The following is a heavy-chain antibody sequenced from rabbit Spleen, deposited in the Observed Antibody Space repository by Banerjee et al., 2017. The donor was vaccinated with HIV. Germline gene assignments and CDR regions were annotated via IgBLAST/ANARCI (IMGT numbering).Heavy chain of an antibody. CDR1: GFTLSSYY. V-gene: IGHV1S7*01. Sequence: QLVESGGGLVKPEGSLTLSCKASGFTLSSYYMNWVRQAPGKGLEWIGYIDPVFGITYYANWVSGRFSISRENAQNTVFLQMTSLTAADTATYFCVRDQAGDADYGPYYLNLWGQGTLVTVS. CDR2: IDPVFGIT. D-gene: IGHD2-1*01. J-gene: IGHJ4*01. CDR3: VRDQAGDADYGPYYLNL.